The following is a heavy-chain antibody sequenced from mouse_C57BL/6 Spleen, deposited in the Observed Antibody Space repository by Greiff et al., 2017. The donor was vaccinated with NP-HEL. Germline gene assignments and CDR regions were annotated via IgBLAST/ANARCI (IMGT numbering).Heavy chain of an antibody. V-gene: IGHV14-2*01. CDR2: IDPEDGET. CDR1: GFNIQDYY. Sequence: EVQLQESGAELVKPGASVKLSCTASGFNIQDYYMHWVKQRTEQGLEWIGRIDPEDGETKSAPNFQGKATITADTSSNTAYLQLSSLTSEDTAVYYGATNYYGSSPFAYWGQGTLVTVSA. CDR3: ATNYYGSSPFAY. D-gene: IGHD1-1*01. J-gene: IGHJ3*01.